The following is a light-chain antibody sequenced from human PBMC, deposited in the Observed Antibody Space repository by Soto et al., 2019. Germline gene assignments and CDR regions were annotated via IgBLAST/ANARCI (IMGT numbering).Light chain of an antibody. CDR3: CSYAGSSTSHVV. CDR2: EVS. V-gene: IGLV2-23*02. J-gene: IGLJ2*01. Sequence: QSALTQPASVSGSPGQSITISCTGTSSDVGSYNLVSWYQQHPGKAPKLMIYEVSKRPSGVSNRFSGSKSGNTASLPISGLQAEDEAEYYCCSYAGSSTSHVVFGGGTKLTVL. CDR1: SSDVGSYNL.